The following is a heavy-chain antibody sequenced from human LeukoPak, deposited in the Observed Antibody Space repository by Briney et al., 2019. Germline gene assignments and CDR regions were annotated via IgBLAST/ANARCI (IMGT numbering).Heavy chain of an antibody. CDR3: ARVDGYYFDY. D-gene: IGHD5-24*01. J-gene: IGHJ4*02. V-gene: IGHV4-59*01. Sequence: PSETLSLTCTVSCGSISSYYWSWIRQPPGKGLEWIGYIYYSGSTNYNPSLKSRVTISVDTSKNQFSLKLSSVTAADPAVYYCARVDGYYFDYWGQGTLVTVSS. CDR1: CGSISSYY. CDR2: IYYSGST.